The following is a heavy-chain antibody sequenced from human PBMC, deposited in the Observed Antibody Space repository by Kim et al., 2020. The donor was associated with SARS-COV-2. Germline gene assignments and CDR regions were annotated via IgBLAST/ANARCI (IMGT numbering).Heavy chain of an antibody. D-gene: IGHD1-26*01. CDR3: AKLGRDYYYYYGMDV. Sequence: DSVKGRFTISRDNAKNSLYLQMNSLRAEDTALYYCAKLGRDYYYYYGMDVWGQGTTVTVSS. V-gene: IGHV3-9*01. J-gene: IGHJ6*02.